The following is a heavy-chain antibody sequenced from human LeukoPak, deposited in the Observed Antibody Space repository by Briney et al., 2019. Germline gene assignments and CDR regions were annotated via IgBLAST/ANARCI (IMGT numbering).Heavy chain of an antibody. V-gene: IGHV3-30*18. Sequence: GGSLRLSCVASGFTFSTYGMQWVRQAPGKGLEWVAFISHDGVDKTCADSVKGRFTISRDNSKNTLFLQMNSLRAEDTAVYYCAKTLLTDFRGITSSYKSGWGQGTLVTVSS. J-gene: IGHJ4*02. D-gene: IGHD3-10*01. CDR1: GFTFSTYG. CDR2: ISHDGVDK. CDR3: AKTLLTDFRGITSSYKSG.